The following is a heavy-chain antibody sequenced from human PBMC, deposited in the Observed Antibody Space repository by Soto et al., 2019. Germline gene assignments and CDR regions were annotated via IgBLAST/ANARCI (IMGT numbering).Heavy chain of an antibody. CDR2: IYYSGST. CDR3: ASLNYDFWSGYSHYAEYFQH. D-gene: IGHD3-3*01. Sequence: SETLSLTCTVSGCSITIYDWSWIRPPPGKGLGWIGYIYYSGSTNYNPSLKSRVTISVDTSKNQFSLKLSSVTAADTAVYYCASLNYDFWSGYSHYAEYFQHWGQGTLVTVSS. J-gene: IGHJ1*01. V-gene: IGHV4-59*01. CDR1: GCSITIYD.